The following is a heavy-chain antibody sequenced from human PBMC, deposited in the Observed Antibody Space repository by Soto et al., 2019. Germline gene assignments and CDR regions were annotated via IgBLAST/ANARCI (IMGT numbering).Heavy chain of an antibody. CDR1: GGSTGTYY. CDR2: IYNSGST. Sequence: SETLSLTCTAAGGSTGTYYCLWIRQPPGKGLEWVGYIYNSGSTTYNPSLKSRVTITVDTSKNQFSLKLSSVTAADTAVYYCARGDYGGTWYYFDYWGQGTLVTVSS. CDR3: ARGDYGGTWYYFDY. D-gene: IGHD4-17*01. V-gene: IGHV4-59*01. J-gene: IGHJ4*02.